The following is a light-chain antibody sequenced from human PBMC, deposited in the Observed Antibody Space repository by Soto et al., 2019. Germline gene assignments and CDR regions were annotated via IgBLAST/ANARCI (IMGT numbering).Light chain of an antibody. CDR3: QSYDSSLSGGV. J-gene: IGLJ2*01. V-gene: IGLV1-40*01. CDR1: SSNIGAGYD. CDR2: GNT. Sequence: QSVLTQPPSVSGAPGQRVTISCTGSSSNIGAGYDVHWYQQLPGTAPKLLVHGNTDRPSGVPDRFSGSKSGTSASLAITGLQAEDEADYYCQSYDSSLSGGVFGGGTEVTVL.